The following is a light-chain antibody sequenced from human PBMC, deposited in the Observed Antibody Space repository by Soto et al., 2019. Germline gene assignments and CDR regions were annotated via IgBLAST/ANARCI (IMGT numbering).Light chain of an antibody. CDR1: QSVTNY. CDR2: DAS. CDR3: QQRSNWPLT. Sequence: EIFLTQSPDTLSLSPGERATLSCRASQSVTNYIAWYQQRPGQAPRLLIYDASNRATGVPARFSGSGSGTDFTLTISDLEPADFAVYYCQQRSNWPLTFGGGTKVDIK. V-gene: IGKV3-11*01. J-gene: IGKJ4*01.